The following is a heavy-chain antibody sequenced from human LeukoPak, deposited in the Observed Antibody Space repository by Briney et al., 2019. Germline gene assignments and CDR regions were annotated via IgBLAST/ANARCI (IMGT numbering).Heavy chain of an antibody. CDR3: AKDTRYCGGDCYFDY. D-gene: IGHD2-21*02. Sequence: GGSLRLSCAASGFTFSSYGMHWVRQAPGKGLEGVAVIWYGGSNKYYADSVKGRFTISRDNSKNTLYLQMNSLRAEDTAVYYCAKDTRYCGGDCYFDYWGQGTLVTVSS. CDR2: IWYGGSNK. J-gene: IGHJ4*02. V-gene: IGHV3-33*06. CDR1: GFTFSSYG.